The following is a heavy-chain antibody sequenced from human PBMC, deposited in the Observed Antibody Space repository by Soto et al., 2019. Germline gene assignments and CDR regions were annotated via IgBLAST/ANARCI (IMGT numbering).Heavy chain of an antibody. V-gene: IGHV3-23*01. CDR3: AKGSVGYSYALPYAY. CDR2: ISGSGGST. Sequence: EVQRLESGGGLVQPGGSLRLSCAASGFTFSSYAMSWVRQAPGKGLEWVSAISGSGGSTYYADSVKGRFTISRDNSKNTLYLQMNSLRAEDTAVYYCAKGSVGYSYALPYAYWGQGTLVTVSS. J-gene: IGHJ4*02. D-gene: IGHD5-18*01. CDR1: GFTFSSYA.